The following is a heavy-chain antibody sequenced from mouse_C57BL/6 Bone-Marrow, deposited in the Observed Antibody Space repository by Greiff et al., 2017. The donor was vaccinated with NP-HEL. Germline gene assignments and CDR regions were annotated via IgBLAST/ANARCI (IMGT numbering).Heavy chain of an antibody. V-gene: IGHV1-53*01. CDR3: ARLRYYGSSNWYFDV. J-gene: IGHJ1*03. CDR2: INPSNGGT. D-gene: IGHD1-1*01. CDR1: GYTFTSYW. Sequence: QVQLQQPGTELVKPGASVKLSCKASGYTFTSYWMHRVKQRPGQGLEWIGNINPSNGGTNYNEKFKSKATLTVDKSSSTAYMQLSSLTSEDSAVYYCARLRYYGSSNWYFDVWGTGTTVTVSS.